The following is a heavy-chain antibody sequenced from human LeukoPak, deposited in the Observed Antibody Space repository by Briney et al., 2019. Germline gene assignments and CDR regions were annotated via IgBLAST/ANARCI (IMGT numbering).Heavy chain of an antibody. CDR3: AIHFDYSSRYYMDA. CDR1: GFTFSSYA. Sequence: GGSLRLSCASSGFTFSSYAMSWVRQAPGKGLEWVSWISGRGGSTYYADSVRGRFTISRDESKNTLSLQMNSLRAEDTAVYYCAIHFDYSSRYYMDAWGKGTTVTVSS. CDR2: ISGRGGST. V-gene: IGHV3-23*01. J-gene: IGHJ6*03. D-gene: IGHD3-9*01.